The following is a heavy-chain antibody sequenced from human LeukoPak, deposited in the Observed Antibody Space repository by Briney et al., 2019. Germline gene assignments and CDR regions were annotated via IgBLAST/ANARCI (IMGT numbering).Heavy chain of an antibody. D-gene: IGHD3-10*01. CDR1: GGSFSGYY. V-gene: IGHV4-34*01. J-gene: IGHJ4*02. Sequence: PSETLSRTCAVYGGSFSGYYWSWIRQPPGKGLEWIGEINHSGSTNYNPSLKSRVTISVDTSKNQFSLKLSSVTAADTAVYYCARGVRGVKMFDYWGQGTLVTVSS. CDR3: ARGVRGVKMFDY. CDR2: INHSGST.